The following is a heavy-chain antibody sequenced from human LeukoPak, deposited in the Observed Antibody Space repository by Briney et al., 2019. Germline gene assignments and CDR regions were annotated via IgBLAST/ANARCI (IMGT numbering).Heavy chain of an antibody. CDR1: GYTFTSYD. CDR2: MNPNSGNT. J-gene: IGHJ6*02. V-gene: IGHV1-8*01. CDR3: ATDVTRYYGMDV. Sequence: ASVKVSCKASGYTFTSYDINWVRQATGQGLEWMGWMNPNSGNTGYAQKFQGRVTMTRNTSISTAYMELSSLRSEDTAVYYCATDVTRYYGMDVWGQGTTVTVSS.